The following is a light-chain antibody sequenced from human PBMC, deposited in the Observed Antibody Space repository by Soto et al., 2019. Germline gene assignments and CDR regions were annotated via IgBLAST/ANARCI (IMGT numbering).Light chain of an antibody. V-gene: IGKV3-11*01. Sequence: EIAMTQSPAPLSVSPGERATLSCGGIQIVRGNLAWYQQKPGQAPRPLIYGASPSATGTPARLSGSGSGTDFTLTISSLEPEDFAVYSCKQSSNWPITSGHGNDWR. CDR3: KQSSNWPIT. CDR2: GAS. CDR1: QIVRGN. J-gene: IGKJ5*01.